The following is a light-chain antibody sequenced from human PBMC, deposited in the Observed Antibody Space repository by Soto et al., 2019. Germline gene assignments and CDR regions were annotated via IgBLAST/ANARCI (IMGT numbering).Light chain of an antibody. CDR2: GAS. CDR1: QSVRSN. J-gene: IGKJ5*01. CDR3: QQYNNWPPIT. V-gene: IGKV3-15*01. Sequence: TQFPCTLSLSPGERATLSCRASQSVRSNLAWYQQKPGQAPRLLIYGASTRATGIPARFSGSGSGTEFTLTISSLQSEDFAVYYCQQYNNWPPITFGQGTRLEIK.